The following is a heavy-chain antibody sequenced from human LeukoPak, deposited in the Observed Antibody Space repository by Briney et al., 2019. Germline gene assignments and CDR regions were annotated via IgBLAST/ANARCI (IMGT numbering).Heavy chain of an antibody. Sequence: GSLRLSCAASKFTFSSYAMNWVRQAPGKGLEWVSTISGSGGSTYYADSVKGRFTISRDNSKNTLYLQMNSLRADDTALYYCARGILRFGDFDYWGQGTLVTVSS. CDR1: KFTFSSYA. V-gene: IGHV3-23*01. J-gene: IGHJ4*02. CDR3: ARGILRFGDFDY. CDR2: ISGSGGST. D-gene: IGHD3-10*01.